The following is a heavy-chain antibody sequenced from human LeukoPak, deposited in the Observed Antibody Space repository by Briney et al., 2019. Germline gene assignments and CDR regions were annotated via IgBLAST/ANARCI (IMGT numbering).Heavy chain of an antibody. J-gene: IGHJ4*02. CDR2: ISSSSSTI. D-gene: IGHD1-26*01. V-gene: IGHV3-48*01. Sequence: GGSLRLSCAASELTFSTYSMNWVRQAPGKGLEWVSYISSSSSTIYYAESVKGRFSISRDNAKNSLYPQMNSLRAEDTAVYYCARGRSGGSYYFDYWGQGTLVTVSS. CDR3: ARGRSGGSYYFDY. CDR1: ELTFSTYS.